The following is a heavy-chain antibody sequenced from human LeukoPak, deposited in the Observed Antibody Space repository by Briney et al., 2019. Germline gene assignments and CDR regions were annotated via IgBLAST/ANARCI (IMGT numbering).Heavy chain of an antibody. CDR1: GGSFSGYY. Sequence: TSETLSLTCAVYGGSFSGYYWSWIRQPPGKGLEWIGEINHSGSTNYNPSLKSRVTISVDTSKNQFSLKLSSVTAADTAVYYCARGLYDYVWGSYRSASYFDYWGQGTLVTVSS. D-gene: IGHD3-16*02. CDR2: INHSGST. V-gene: IGHV4-34*01. J-gene: IGHJ4*02. CDR3: ARGLYDYVWGSYRSASYFDY.